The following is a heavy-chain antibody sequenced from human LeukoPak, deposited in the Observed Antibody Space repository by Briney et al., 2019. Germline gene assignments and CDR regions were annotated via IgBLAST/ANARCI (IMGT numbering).Heavy chain of an antibody. CDR1: GYTFTSYY. Sequence: ASVKVSCKASGYTFTSYYMHWVRQAPGQGLEWMGIINPSGGSTSYAQKFQGRVTMTRDMSTSTVYMELSSLRSEDTAVYYCARDIIAVAGDYYYYYMDAWGKGTTVTVSS. J-gene: IGHJ6*03. CDR3: ARDIIAVAGDYYYYYMDA. V-gene: IGHV1-46*01. D-gene: IGHD6-19*01. CDR2: INPSGGST.